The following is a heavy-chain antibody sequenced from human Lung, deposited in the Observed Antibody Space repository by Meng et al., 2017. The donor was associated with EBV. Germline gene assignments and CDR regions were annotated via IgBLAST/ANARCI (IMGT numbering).Heavy chain of an antibody. J-gene: IGHJ4*02. V-gene: IGHV4-59*08. CDR3: ARQSGYFDY. Sequence: QVQLPGSGPGLVKPSETLSLTCTVSGGSISSYYWSWIRQPPGKGLEWIGHIYYSGSTNYNPSLKSRVTISVDTSKNQFSLKLSSVTATDTAVYYCARQSGYFDYWGQGTLVTVSS. D-gene: IGHD3-10*01. CDR1: GGSISSYY. CDR2: IYYSGST.